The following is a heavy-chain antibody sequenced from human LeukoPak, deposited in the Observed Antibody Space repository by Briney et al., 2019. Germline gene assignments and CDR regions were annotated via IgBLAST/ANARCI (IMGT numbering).Heavy chain of an antibody. D-gene: IGHD3-22*01. J-gene: IGHJ4*02. Sequence: SQTLSLTCTVSGGSISSGGYYWSWIRQPPGKGLEWIGYIYHSGSTYYNPSLKSRVTISVDRSKNQFSLKLSSVTAADTAVYYCARGYYYDSSGPIYFDYWGQGTLVTVSS. CDR2: IYHSGST. CDR1: GGSISSGGYY. CDR3: ARGYYYDSSGPIYFDY. V-gene: IGHV4-30-2*01.